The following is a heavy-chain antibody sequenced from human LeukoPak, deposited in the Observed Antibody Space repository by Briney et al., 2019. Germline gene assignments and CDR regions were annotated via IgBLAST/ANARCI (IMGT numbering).Heavy chain of an antibody. CDR2: ISSSSSCI. V-gene: IGHV3-21*01. CDR1: GFTFSSYS. CDR3: ARAGGSSSSRFFRY. J-gene: IGHJ4*02. Sequence: GGSLRLSCAASGFTFSSYSMNWVRQAPGKGLEWVSSISSSSSCIYYADSVKGRFTISRDNAKNSLYLQMNSLRAEDTAVYYCARAGGSSSSRFFRYWGQGTLVTVSS. D-gene: IGHD6-6*01.